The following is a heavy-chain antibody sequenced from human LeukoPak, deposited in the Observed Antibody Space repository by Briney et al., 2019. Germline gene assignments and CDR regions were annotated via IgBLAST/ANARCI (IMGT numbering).Heavy chain of an antibody. CDR1: GGSISSSSYH. V-gene: IGHV4-39*01. CDR3: ARHSSSWQGWFDP. Sequence: SETLSLTCTVSGGSISSSSYHWGWIRQPPGKGLEWIGSIYYSGSTYYNPSPRSPVTISVDTSKNQFSLRLSSVTAADTAVYYCARHSSSWQGWFDPWGQGTLVTVSS. D-gene: IGHD6-13*01. J-gene: IGHJ5*02. CDR2: IYYSGST.